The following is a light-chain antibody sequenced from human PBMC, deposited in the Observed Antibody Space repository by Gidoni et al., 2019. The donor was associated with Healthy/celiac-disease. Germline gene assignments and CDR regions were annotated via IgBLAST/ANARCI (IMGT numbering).Light chain of an antibody. CDR3: QQYGSSPPWT. Sequence: EIVLTLSPGTLSLSPGERATLSCRASQSVSSGYLAWYQQKPGQAPRLLIYGASSRATGIPDRFSGSGCGTDFTLTISRREPEDFAVYYCQQYGSSPPWTFGQGTKVEIK. J-gene: IGKJ1*01. V-gene: IGKV3-20*01. CDR2: GAS. CDR1: QSVSSGY.